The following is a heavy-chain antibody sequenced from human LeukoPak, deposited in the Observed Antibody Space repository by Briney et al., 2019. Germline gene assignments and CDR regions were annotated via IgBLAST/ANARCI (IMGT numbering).Heavy chain of an antibody. CDR3: ARVTGYDD. V-gene: IGHV4-4*02. D-gene: IGHD7-27*01. Sequence: PSETLSLTCAVSGGSISSSNWWGWVRQPPGKGLEWIGEIYHSGSTNYNPSLKRRVTMSVDTSKNQFSLKLNSVTAADTAIYYCARVTGYDDWGQGTLVTVSS. J-gene: IGHJ4*02. CDR2: IYHSGST. CDR1: GGSISSSNW.